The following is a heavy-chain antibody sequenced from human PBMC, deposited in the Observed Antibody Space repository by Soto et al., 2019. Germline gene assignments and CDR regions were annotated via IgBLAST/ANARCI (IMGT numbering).Heavy chain of an antibody. CDR3: AGVPNSSGYYFDY. Sequence: GGSLRLSCAASGFTFSSYAMHWVRQAPGKGLEWVAVISYDGSNKYYADSVKGRFTISRDNSKNTLYLQMNSLRAEDTAVYYCAGVPNSSGYYFDYWGQGTLVTVSS. V-gene: IGHV3-30-3*01. J-gene: IGHJ4*02. D-gene: IGHD3-22*01. CDR1: GFTFSSYA. CDR2: ISYDGSNK.